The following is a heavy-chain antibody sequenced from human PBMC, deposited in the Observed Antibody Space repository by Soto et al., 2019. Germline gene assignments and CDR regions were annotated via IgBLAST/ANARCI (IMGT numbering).Heavy chain of an antibody. CDR3: ARRYPLKFDH. CDR2: IYYSGST. D-gene: IGHD3-16*02. CDR1: GGSISSYY. V-gene: IGHV4-59*08. Sequence: SETLSLTCTVSGGSISSYYWSWIRQPPGKGLEWIGYIYYSGSTNYNPSLKSRVTISVDTSKNQFSLKLSSVTAADTAVYYCARRYPLKFDHWGQGTLVTVSS. J-gene: IGHJ5*02.